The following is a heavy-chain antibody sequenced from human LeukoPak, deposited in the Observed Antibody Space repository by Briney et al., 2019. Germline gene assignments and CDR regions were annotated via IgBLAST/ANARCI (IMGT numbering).Heavy chain of an antibody. CDR3: AKEDYYDSSGPNIDY. J-gene: IGHJ4*02. CDR2: IYSGGST. CDR1: GFTASSNY. Sequence: GGSLRLSCAASGFTASSNYMSWVRQAPGKGLEWVSVIYSGGSTYYADSVKGRFTISRHNSKNTLYLQMNSLRAEDTAVYYCAKEDYYDSSGPNIDYWGQGTLVTVSS. D-gene: IGHD3-22*01. V-gene: IGHV3-53*04.